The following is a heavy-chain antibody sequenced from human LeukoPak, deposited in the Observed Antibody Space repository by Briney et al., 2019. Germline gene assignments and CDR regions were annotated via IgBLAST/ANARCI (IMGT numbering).Heavy chain of an antibody. CDR2: ISSSSSYI. J-gene: IGHJ5*02. CDR3: ARGPGNIVATIHAPDWFDP. CDR1: GFTFSSYS. D-gene: IGHD5-12*01. Sequence: PGGSLRLSCAASGFTFSSYSMNWVRQAPGKGLEWVSSISSSSSYIYYADSVKGRFTISRDNAKNSLYLQMNSLRAEDTAVYYCARGPGNIVATIHAPDWFDPWGQGTLVTVSS. V-gene: IGHV3-21*01.